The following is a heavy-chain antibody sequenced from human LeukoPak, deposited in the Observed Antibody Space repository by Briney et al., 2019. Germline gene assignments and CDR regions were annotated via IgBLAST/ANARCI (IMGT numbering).Heavy chain of an antibody. J-gene: IGHJ1*01. CDR3: GRAFPPLRTSSAGDL. D-gene: IGHD3-16*01. CDR2: ISGRSSHI. V-gene: IGHV3-21*01. Sequence: TPGGSLRLSCSASGFIFSDYDMNWVRQAPGKGLEWVSAISGRSSHIYYGESVKGRFTISRDNAKNSLYLQLDSLGVEDTAVYYCGRAFPPLRTSSAGDLWGQGTLVTVSS. CDR1: GFIFSDYD.